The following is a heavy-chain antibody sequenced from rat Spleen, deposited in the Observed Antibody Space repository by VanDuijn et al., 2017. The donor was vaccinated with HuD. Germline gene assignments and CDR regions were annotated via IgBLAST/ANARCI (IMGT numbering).Heavy chain of an antibody. CDR2: ISYDGSTP. Sequence: EVQLVESDGGLVQPGRSLKLSCAASGFTFSDYYMAWVRQAPTKGLEWVATISYDGSTPYYRDSVKGRFTISRDNAESTLYLQMDSLRSEATATYYCASLMYTPDYLGVMDAWGQGASVTVSS. CDR1: GFTFSDYY. D-gene: IGHD1-6*01. CDR3: ASLMYTPDYLGVMDA. V-gene: IGHV5-29*01. J-gene: IGHJ4*01.